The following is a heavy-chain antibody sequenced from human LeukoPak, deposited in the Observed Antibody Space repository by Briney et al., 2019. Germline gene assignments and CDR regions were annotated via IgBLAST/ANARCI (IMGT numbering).Heavy chain of an antibody. D-gene: IGHD6-13*01. Sequence: ASVKVSCKASGGTFSSYAINWVRQAPGQGLEWMGWMNPNSGNTGYAQKFQGRVTITRNTSISTAYMELSSLRSEDTAVYYCARGPRYSSSWYFQHWGQGTLVTVSS. CDR2: MNPNSGNT. J-gene: IGHJ1*01. V-gene: IGHV1-8*03. CDR1: GGTFSSYA. CDR3: ARGPRYSSSWYFQH.